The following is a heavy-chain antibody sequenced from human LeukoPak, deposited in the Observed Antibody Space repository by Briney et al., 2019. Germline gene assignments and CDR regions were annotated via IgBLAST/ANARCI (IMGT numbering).Heavy chain of an antibody. J-gene: IGHJ4*02. Sequence: SGGSLRLSCAASGFTFSSYSMNWARQAPGKGLEWVSSISSSSSSIYYADSVKGRFTISRDNAKNSLHLQMNSLRAEDTAVYYCARDSTPSYSSGWARWDYFDYWGQGTLVTVSS. CDR2: ISSSSSSI. D-gene: IGHD6-19*01. V-gene: IGHV3-21*01. CDR3: ARDSTPSYSSGWARWDYFDY. CDR1: GFTFSSYS.